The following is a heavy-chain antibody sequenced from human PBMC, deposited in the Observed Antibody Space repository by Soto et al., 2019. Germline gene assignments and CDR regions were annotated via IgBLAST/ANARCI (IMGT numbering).Heavy chain of an antibody. J-gene: IGHJ4*02. CDR1: GFTFSSFG. CDR2: ISYDGSYE. V-gene: IGHV3-30*18. CDR3: AKSPLYDYHATTDY. Sequence: PGGSLRLSCAASGFTFSSFGMHWVRQAPGKGLEWVAVISYDGSYEYYGDSVKGRFTISRDNSKDTVYLQMNSLTGADTALYYCAKSPLYDYHATTDYLGLGTLVTVS. D-gene: IGHD3-16*01.